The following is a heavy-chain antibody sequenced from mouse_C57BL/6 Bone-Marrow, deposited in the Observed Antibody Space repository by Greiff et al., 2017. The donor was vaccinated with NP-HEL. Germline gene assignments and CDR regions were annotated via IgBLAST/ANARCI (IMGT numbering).Heavy chain of an antibody. D-gene: IGHD4-1*01. CDR2: ISNGGGST. J-gene: IGHJ1*03. CDR3: ARHGTGTGWYFDV. V-gene: IGHV5-12*01. CDR1: GFTFSDYY. Sequence: DVMLVESGGGLVQPGGSLKLSCAASGFTFSDYYMYWVRQTPEKRLEWVAYISNGGGSTYYPDTVKGRFTISRDNAKNTLYLQMSRRKSEDTAMYYCARHGTGTGWYFDVWGTGTTVTVSS.